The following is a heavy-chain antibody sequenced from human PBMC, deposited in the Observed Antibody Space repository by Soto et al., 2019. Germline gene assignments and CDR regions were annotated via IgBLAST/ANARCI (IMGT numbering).Heavy chain of an antibody. V-gene: IGHV4-59*01. Sequence: SETLSLTCSVSGDSISNSYWSWIRQPPGKGLEWIAFIYNSVSTNYNPSLKSRVTISVDTSKNQFSLKLSSVTAADMAVYYCARRSPRSGATILGAFDYWGQGTLVT. CDR2: IYNSVST. CDR3: ARRSPRSGATILGAFDY. J-gene: IGHJ4*02. CDR1: GDSISNSY. D-gene: IGHD5-12*01.